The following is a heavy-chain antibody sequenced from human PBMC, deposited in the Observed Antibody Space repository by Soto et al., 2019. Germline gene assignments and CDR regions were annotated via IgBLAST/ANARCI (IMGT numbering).Heavy chain of an antibody. V-gene: IGHV4-34*01. CDR2: INHSGST. Sequence: PSETLSLTCAVYGGSFSDYSWNWNWIRQPPGKGLEWIGEINHSGSTSHNPSLKSRVTLSLDTSKNQFSLILTSVTAADTAVYYCAKNLPRTGRFHYWGQGTLVTVSS. CDR1: GGSFSDYSWN. J-gene: IGHJ4*02. CDR3: AKNLPRTGRFHY.